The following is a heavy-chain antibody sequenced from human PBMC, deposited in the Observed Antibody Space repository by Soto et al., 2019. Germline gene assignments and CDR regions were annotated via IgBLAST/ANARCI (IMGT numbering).Heavy chain of an antibody. V-gene: IGHV3-23*01. CDR2: ISGSGGGT. Sequence: GGSLRLSCAASGFTFSSYAMTWVRQAPGKGLEWVSAISGSGGGTYYADSVKGRFTISRDNSKNTLYLQLNSLRAEDTAVYYCAKDVGYCSGGNCYSYHDAFDIWGQGTLVTVSS. J-gene: IGHJ3*02. D-gene: IGHD2-15*01. CDR3: AKDVGYCSGGNCYSYHDAFDI. CDR1: GFTFSSYA.